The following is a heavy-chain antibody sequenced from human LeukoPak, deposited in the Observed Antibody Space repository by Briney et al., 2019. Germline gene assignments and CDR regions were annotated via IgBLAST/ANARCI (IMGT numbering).Heavy chain of an antibody. CDR3: ARSYGGGSGSYYNVAIDY. D-gene: IGHD3-10*01. CDR2: ISAYNGNT. Sequence: ASVKVSCKASGGTFSSYAISWVRQAPGQGLEWMGWISAYNGNTNYAQKLQGRVTMTTDTSTSTAYMELRSLRSDDTAVYYCARSYGGGSGSYYNVAIDYWGQGTLVTVSS. J-gene: IGHJ4*02. V-gene: IGHV1-18*01. CDR1: GGTFSSYA.